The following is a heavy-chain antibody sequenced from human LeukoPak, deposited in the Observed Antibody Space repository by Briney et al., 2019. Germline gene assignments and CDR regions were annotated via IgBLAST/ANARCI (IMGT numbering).Heavy chain of an antibody. V-gene: IGHV3-21*01. CDR2: ISSSSSYI. CDR1: GFAFSNYW. J-gene: IGHJ6*03. Sequence: AGGSLRLSCAASGFAFSNYWMHWVRQAPGKGLEWVSSISSSSSYIYYADSVKGRFTISRDNAKNSLYLQMNSLRAEDTAVYYCARRNGDYVGRDYYYYMDVWGKGTTVTVSS. CDR3: ARRNGDYVGRDYYYYMDV. D-gene: IGHD4-17*01.